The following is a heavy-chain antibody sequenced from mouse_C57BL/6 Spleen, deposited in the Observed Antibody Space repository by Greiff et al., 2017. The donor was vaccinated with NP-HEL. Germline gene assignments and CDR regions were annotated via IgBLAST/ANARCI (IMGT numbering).Heavy chain of an antibody. CDR1: GFTFSDYG. Sequence: EVQLVESGGGLVKPGGSLKLSCAASGFTFSDYGMHWVRQAPEKGLEWVAYISSGSSTIYYADTVKGRFTISRDNAKNTLFLQMTSLRSEDTAMYYCAREHTGYYAMDYWGQGTSVTVSS. J-gene: IGHJ4*01. D-gene: IGHD5-1-1*01. CDR3: AREHTGYYAMDY. CDR2: ISSGSSTI. V-gene: IGHV5-17*01.